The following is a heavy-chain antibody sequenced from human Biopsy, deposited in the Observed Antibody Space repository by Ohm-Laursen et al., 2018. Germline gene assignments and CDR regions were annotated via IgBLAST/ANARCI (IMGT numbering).Heavy chain of an antibody. CDR3: ARATNNTGWPYYYFYGMDV. Sequence: SETLSLTCTVSGGSMSGDYWSWIRQSPRKGLEWIGHISDRGTTNSNPSLKSRVTISVDTSKNQFSLRLNSVTAADTAVYYCARATNNTGWPYYYFYGMDVWGQGTTVTVSS. J-gene: IGHJ6*02. D-gene: IGHD6-19*01. CDR1: GGSMSGDY. V-gene: IGHV4-59*01. CDR2: ISDRGTT.